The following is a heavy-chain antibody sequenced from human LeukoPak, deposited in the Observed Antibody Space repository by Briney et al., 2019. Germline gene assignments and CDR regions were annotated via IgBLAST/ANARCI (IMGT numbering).Heavy chain of an antibody. D-gene: IGHD5-12*01. J-gene: IGHJ5*02. V-gene: IGHV3-48*04. CDR3: ARSGSHIATISSGWFDP. CDR1: GLTFSKYS. Sequence: GGSLRLSCAASGLTFSKYSMTWVRQAPGKGLEWVSFIDTSSTTMYYTDSVKGRFTISRDNAKNSLYLQMNSLRAEDTAVYYCARSGSHIATISSGWFDPWGQGTLVTVSS. CDR2: IDTSSTTM.